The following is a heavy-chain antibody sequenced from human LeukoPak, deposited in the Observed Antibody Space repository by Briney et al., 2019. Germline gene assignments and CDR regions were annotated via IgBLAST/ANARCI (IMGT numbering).Heavy chain of an antibody. CDR2: ISYDGSHK. Sequence: GGSLRLSCAASGFTISSYAMHWVRQAPGKGLEWVAVISYDGSHKYYADSLKGRFTISRDNSKNTLYLQMNSLRAEDTAVYYCARAQLSLDYWGQGTLVTVSS. J-gene: IGHJ4*02. V-gene: IGHV3-30*04. CDR3: ARAQLSLDY. D-gene: IGHD1-1*01. CDR1: GFTISSYA.